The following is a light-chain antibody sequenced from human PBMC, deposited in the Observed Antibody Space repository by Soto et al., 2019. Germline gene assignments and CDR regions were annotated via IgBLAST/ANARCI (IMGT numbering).Light chain of an antibody. CDR1: QSISSY. Sequence: DIHMTGSPSSVSASVGERVTITFLASQSISSYLNWYQQKPGKAPKVLIYAASSLQSGVTPRWRGGGCLPDLNLTFSSLPPEDVATYYCQQSYSTPIAFGQGTRLEI. CDR2: AAS. J-gene: IGKJ5*01. V-gene: IGKV1-39*01. CDR3: QQSYSTPIA.